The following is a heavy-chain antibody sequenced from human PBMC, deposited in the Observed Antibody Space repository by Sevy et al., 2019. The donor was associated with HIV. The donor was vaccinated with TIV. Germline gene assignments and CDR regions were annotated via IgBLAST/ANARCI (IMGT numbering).Heavy chain of an antibody. CDR2: IKQDGSEK. V-gene: IGHV3-7*01. CDR3: ARAVRAAGTLDH. D-gene: IGHD6-13*01. CDR1: GFTFSNYW. Sequence: GGSLRLSCAASGFTFSNYWMSWVRQAPGKGLEWVASIKQDGSEKYYVDSVKGRFTISRDNAKNSLFVQMNSLRAEDTAMYVCARAVRAAGTLDHWGQGTLVTVSS. J-gene: IGHJ4*02.